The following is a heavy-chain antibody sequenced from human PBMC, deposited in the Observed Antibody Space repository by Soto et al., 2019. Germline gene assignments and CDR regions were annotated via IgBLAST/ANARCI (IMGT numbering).Heavy chain of an antibody. CDR1: GFSLSTSGMC. J-gene: IGHJ4*02. CDR3: ARTYYYDSSGYSVAKVANLKAFDY. D-gene: IGHD3-22*01. Sequence: SGPTLVNPTQTLTLTCTFSGFSLSTSGMCVSWIRQPPGKALEWLALIDWDDDKYYSTSLKTRLTISKDTSKNQVVLTMTNMDPVDTASYYCARTYYYDSSGYSVAKVANLKAFDYWGQ. V-gene: IGHV2-70*01. CDR2: IDWDDDK.